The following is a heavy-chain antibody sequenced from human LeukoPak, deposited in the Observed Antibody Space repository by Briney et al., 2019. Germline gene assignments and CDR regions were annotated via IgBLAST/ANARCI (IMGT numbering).Heavy chain of an antibody. CDR3: AKDSDYDFWSGYYDY. Sequence: GGSLRLSCVASGFNFDIFAMSWVRQAPGKGLEWVSAISGSGGSTYYADSVKGRFTISRDNSKNTLYLQMNSLRAEDTAVYYCAKDSDYDFWSGYYDYWGQGTLVTVSS. D-gene: IGHD3-3*01. CDR1: GFNFDIFA. V-gene: IGHV3-23*01. CDR2: ISGSGGST. J-gene: IGHJ4*02.